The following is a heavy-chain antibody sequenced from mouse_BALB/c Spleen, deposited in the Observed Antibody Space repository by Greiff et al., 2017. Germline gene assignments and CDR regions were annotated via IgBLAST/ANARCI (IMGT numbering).Heavy chain of an antibody. D-gene: IGHD1-3*01. V-gene: IGHV2-6-7*01. CDR3: ARGDYNHYFDY. Sequence: VQVVESGPGLVAPSQSLSITCTVSGFSLTGYGVNWVRQPPGKGLEWLGMIWGDGSTDYNSALKSRLSISKDNSKSQVFLKMNSLQTDDTARYYCARGDYNHYFDYWGQGTTLTVSS. CDR2: IWGDGST. CDR1: GFSLTGYG. J-gene: IGHJ2*01.